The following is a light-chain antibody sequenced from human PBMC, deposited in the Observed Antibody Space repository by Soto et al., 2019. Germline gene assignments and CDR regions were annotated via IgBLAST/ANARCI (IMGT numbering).Light chain of an antibody. CDR3: QQCSDWPLFT. J-gene: IGKJ5*01. V-gene: IGKV3-15*01. Sequence: EIVMTQSPATLSVSPGETVTLSYRASQSVSSYLAWYQYKPGQPPRLLIYGASTRATGIPARFSGSGSGTDFALTISSLQSEDFAVYFCQQCSDWPLFTFGQGTRLEIK. CDR1: QSVSSY. CDR2: GAS.